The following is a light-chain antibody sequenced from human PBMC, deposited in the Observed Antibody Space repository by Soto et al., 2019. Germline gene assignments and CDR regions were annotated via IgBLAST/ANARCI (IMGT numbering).Light chain of an antibody. CDR1: QSVSSSY. CDR2: GAS. J-gene: IGKJ3*01. CDR3: QQYGSSPQT. V-gene: IGKV3-20*01. Sequence: EIVLTQSPGTLSLSPGERATLSCRASQSVSSSYLAWYQQKPGQAPRLLIYGASSRATGIPDRFSGSGSGXXXXXXXSRLEPEDFAVYYCQQYGSSPQTFGPGTKVDIK.